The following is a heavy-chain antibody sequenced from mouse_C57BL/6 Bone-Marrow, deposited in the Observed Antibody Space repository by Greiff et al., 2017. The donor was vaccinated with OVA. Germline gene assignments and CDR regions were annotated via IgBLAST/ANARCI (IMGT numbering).Heavy chain of an antibody. CDR1: GYTFTDYY. Sequence: VQLVESGAELVRPGASVKLSCKASGYTFTDYYINWVKQRPGQGLEWIARIYPGSGNTYYNEKFKGKATLTAEKSSSTAYMQLSSLTSEDSAVYFCATDPYYYGYWGQGTTLTVSS. CDR2: IYPGSGNT. V-gene: IGHV1-76*01. D-gene: IGHD1-1*01. J-gene: IGHJ2*01. CDR3: ATDPYYYGY.